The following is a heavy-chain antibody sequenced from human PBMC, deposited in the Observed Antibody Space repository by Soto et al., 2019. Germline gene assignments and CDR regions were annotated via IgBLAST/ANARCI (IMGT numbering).Heavy chain of an antibody. D-gene: IGHD6-13*01. V-gene: IGHV3-72*01. CDR1: GFTFSDLH. CDR2: IRNKADSYTT. Sequence: LRLSCEASGFTFSDLHMDWVRQAPGKGLEWVGRIRNKADSYTTHYAASVKGRFTVSRDDSKSSLYLQMNSLTAADTAIYYCAREGRIAAAGRFDYWGQGTLVTVSS. CDR3: AREGRIAAAGRFDY. J-gene: IGHJ4*02.